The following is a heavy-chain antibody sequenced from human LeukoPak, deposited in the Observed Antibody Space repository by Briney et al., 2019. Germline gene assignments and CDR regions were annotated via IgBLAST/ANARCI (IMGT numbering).Heavy chain of an antibody. CDR2: ISYDGSNK. J-gene: IGHJ4*02. CDR1: GFTFSSYG. Sequence: GRSLRLSCAASGFTFSSYGMHWVRQAPGKGLEWVAVISYDGSNKYYADSVKGRFTISRDNSKNTLYLQMNSLRAEDTAVYYCAKDWYSSSWYTIDYWGQGTLVTVSS. CDR3: AKDWYSSSWYTIDY. D-gene: IGHD6-13*01. V-gene: IGHV3-30*18.